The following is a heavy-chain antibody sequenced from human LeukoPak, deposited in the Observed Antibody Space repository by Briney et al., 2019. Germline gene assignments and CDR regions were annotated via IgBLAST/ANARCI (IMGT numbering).Heavy chain of an antibody. V-gene: IGHV1-8*01. Sequence: GASVKVSCKASGYTFTSYDINWVRQATGQGLEWMGWMNPNSGNTGYAQKFQGRVTMTRNTSISTAYMELSSLRSEDTAVYYCARGVVVVTATGNDAFDIWGQGTMVTVSS. J-gene: IGHJ3*02. D-gene: IGHD2-21*02. CDR2: MNPNSGNT. CDR3: ARGVVVVTATGNDAFDI. CDR1: GYTFTSYD.